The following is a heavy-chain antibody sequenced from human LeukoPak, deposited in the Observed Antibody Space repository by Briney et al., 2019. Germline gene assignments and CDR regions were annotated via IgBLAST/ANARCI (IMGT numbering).Heavy chain of an antibody. CDR3: AREMLAAVAAQS. Sequence: GPLRLSCAASGFTFSSYWMSWVRQAPGKGLEWVATIKQDGSEKHYVDSVKGRFTISRDNAKNSLYLQMNSLRAEDTAVYYCAREMLAAVAAQSWGQGTLVTVSS. CDR1: GFTFSSYW. J-gene: IGHJ5*02. V-gene: IGHV3-7*01. CDR2: IKQDGSEK. D-gene: IGHD6-19*01.